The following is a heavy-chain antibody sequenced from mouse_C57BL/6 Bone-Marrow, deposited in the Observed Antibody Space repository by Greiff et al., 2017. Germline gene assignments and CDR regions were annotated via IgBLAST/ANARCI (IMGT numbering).Heavy chain of an antibody. CDR3: ARDGYDGAWFAY. CDR1: GYTFTSYW. D-gene: IGHD2-2*01. CDR2: IDPSDSYT. V-gene: IGHV1-69*01. Sequence: QVQLQQPGAELVMPGASVKLSCKASGYTFTSYWMHWVKQRPGQGLEWIGEIDPSDSYTNYNQKFKGKSTLTVDKSSRTAYMQLSSLTSEDSAVYYCARDGYDGAWFAYWGQGTLVTVSA. J-gene: IGHJ3*01.